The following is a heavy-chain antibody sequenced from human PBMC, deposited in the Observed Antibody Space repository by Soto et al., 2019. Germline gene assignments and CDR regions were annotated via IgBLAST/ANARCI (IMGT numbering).Heavy chain of an antibody. V-gene: IGHV1-3*01. CDR1: GYTFTSYA. J-gene: IGHJ5*02. CDR2: INAGNGNT. D-gene: IGHD2-2*02. CDR3: VRDRGYCSSTSCYRYNWFDP. Sequence: QVQLVQSGAEVKKPGASVKVSCKASGYTFTSYAMHWVRQAPGQRLEWMGWINAGNGNTKYSQKFQGRVTITRDTSASTAYMELSSLRSEDTAVYYCVRDRGYCSSTSCYRYNWFDPWGQGTLVTVSS.